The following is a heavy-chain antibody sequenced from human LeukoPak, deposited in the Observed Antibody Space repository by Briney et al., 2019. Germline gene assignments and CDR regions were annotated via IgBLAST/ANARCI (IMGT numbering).Heavy chain of an antibody. J-gene: IGHJ3*02. CDR1: GGTFSSYA. D-gene: IGHD1-26*01. CDR3: ARTGKWELLRRRTFDI. V-gene: IGHV1-69*13. Sequence: ASVKVSCKASGGTFSSYAISWVRQAPGQGLEWMGGIIPIFGTANYAQKFQGRVTITADESTSTAYMELSSLRSEDTAVYYCARTGKWELLRRRTFDIWGQGTMVTVSS. CDR2: IIPIFGTA.